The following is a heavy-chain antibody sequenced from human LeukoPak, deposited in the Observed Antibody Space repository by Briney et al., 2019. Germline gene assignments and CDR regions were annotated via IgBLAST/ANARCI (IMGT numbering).Heavy chain of an antibody. J-gene: IGHJ5*02. V-gene: IGHV3-21*01. Sequence: PGGSLRLSCAASGFTFSSYSMNWVRQAPGKGLEWVSSISSSSSYIHYADSVKGRFTISRDNAKNSLYLQMNSLRAEDTAVYYCARVYSTIFGVVRNWFDPWGQGTLVTVSS. CDR3: ARVYSTIFGVVRNWFDP. D-gene: IGHD3-3*01. CDR1: GFTFSSYS. CDR2: ISSSSSYI.